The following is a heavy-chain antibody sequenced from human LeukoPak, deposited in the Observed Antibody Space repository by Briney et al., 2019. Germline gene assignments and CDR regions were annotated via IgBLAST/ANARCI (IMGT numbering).Heavy chain of an antibody. CDR1: AFTVSSNY. V-gene: IGHV3-66*01. J-gene: IGHJ4*02. Sequence: GGSLRLSCAASAFTVSSNYMSWVRQAPGKGLEWVSVIYSGGSTYYADSVKGRFTISRDNSKNTLYLQMNSLRAEDTAVYYCARGREWELLFDYWGQGSLVTVPS. CDR3: ARGREWELLFDY. D-gene: IGHD1-26*01. CDR2: IYSGGST.